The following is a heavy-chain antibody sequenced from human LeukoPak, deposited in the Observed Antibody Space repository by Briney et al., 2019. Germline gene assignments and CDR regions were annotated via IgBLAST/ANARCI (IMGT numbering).Heavy chain of an antibody. Sequence: TGGSLRLSCALSGRPFSSSIMHWVRRAPGKGLEWVAGMSFDGSQYYVESVKGRFTISRDNSGNTVYLHMTSLRPEDTAVYFCAREGHTSGFCGSFDIRGQGTTVTISS. CDR1: GRPFSSSI. V-gene: IGHV3-30*03. CDR2: MSFDGSQ. D-gene: IGHD5-12*01. CDR3: AREGHTSGFCGSFDI. J-gene: IGHJ3*02.